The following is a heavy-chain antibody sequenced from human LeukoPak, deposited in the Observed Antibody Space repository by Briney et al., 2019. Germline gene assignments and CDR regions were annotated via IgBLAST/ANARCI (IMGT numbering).Heavy chain of an antibody. Sequence: ASVKVSCKASGYTFTGYYMHWVRQAPGQGLEWMGWINPNSGGTNYAQKFQGRVTMTRDTSISTAYMELSRLRSDDTAVYYCARSYGSSWYPHYYYYYGMDVWGQGTTVTVSS. CDR3: ARSYGSSWYPHYYYYYGMDV. CDR1: GYTFTGYY. V-gene: IGHV1-2*02. J-gene: IGHJ6*02. CDR2: INPNSGGT. D-gene: IGHD6-13*01.